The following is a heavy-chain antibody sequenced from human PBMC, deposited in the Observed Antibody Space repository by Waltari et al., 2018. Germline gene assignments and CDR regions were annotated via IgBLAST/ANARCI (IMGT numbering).Heavy chain of an antibody. Sequence: EVQLVESGGGLVQPGGSLRLSCAASGFTFSSYWMSWGRQAPGKGLEWVANIKQDGREKYYVDSLKGRFTISSDHAKNSLYLQMYSLRADVTAVYYCARDLLYYYYGMDVWGQATTVTVSS. V-gene: IGHV3-7*01. CDR1: GFTFSSYW. CDR3: ARDLLYYYYGMDV. J-gene: IGHJ6*02. CDR2: IKQDGREK.